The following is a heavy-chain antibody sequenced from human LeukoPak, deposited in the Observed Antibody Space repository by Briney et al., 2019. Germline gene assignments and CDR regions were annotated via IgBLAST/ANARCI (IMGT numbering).Heavy chain of an antibody. CDR1: GFTFSSYA. CDR3: AKEEAARNYDFWSGYSYNFDY. D-gene: IGHD3-3*01. V-gene: IGHV3-23*01. Sequence: GGSLRLSCAASGFTFSSYAMSWVRQAPGKGLEWVSAISGSGGSTYYADSVKGRFTISRDNSKNTLYLQMNSLRAEDTAVYYCAKEEAARNYDFWSGYSYNFDYWGQGTLVTVSS. J-gene: IGHJ4*02. CDR2: ISGSGGST.